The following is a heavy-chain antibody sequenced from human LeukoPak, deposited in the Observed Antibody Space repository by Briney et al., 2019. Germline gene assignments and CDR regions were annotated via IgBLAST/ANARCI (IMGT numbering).Heavy chain of an antibody. CDR2: IIPIFGAA. Sequence: SVKVSCKASGGTFSSNATSWVRQAPGQGLEWMGGIIPIFGAANYAQKFQDRVTITANDSTTTAYMEMSSLRSEDTAVYYCATTLGFGVVLGAFDIWGQGTMVTVSS. J-gene: IGHJ3*02. CDR3: ATTLGFGVVLGAFDI. V-gene: IGHV1-69*13. D-gene: IGHD3-3*01. CDR1: GGTFSSNA.